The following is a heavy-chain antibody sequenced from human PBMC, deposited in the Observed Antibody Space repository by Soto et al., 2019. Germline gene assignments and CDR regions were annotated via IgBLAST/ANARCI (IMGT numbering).Heavy chain of an antibody. CDR2: ISAYNGNT. CDR1: GYTFTSYG. Sequence: ASVKVSCKASGYTFTSYGISWVRQAPGQGLEWMGWISAYNGNTNYAQKLQGRVTMTTDTSTSTAYMELRSLRSDDTAVYYCARVYYDSTGYPHPNSYYYGMDVWGQGTTVTVSS. V-gene: IGHV1-18*01. J-gene: IGHJ6*02. CDR3: ARVYYDSTGYPHPNSYYYGMDV. D-gene: IGHD3-22*01.